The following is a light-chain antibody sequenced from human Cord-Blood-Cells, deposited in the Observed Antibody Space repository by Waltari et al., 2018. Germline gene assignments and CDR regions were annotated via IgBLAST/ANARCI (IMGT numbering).Light chain of an antibody. CDR2: EVS. CDR3: CSYAGSSTYV. V-gene: IGLV2-23*02. J-gene: IGLJ1*01. Sequence: QSALTQPASVSGSPGQSITISCTGTSSDVGSYNLVSWYQQHPGKAPKLMIYEVSKRPPGVSNRFSGPKAGNTASLTMSGLQAEDEADYYCCSYAGSSTYVFGTGTKVTVL. CDR1: SSDVGSYNL.